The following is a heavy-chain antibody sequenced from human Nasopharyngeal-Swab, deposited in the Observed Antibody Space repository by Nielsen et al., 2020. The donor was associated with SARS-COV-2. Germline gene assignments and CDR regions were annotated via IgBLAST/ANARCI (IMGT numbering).Heavy chain of an antibody. CDR1: GFTFSSYA. D-gene: IGHD3-22*01. V-gene: IGHV3-23*01. CDR2: FSGSGGST. Sequence: GESLKISCAASGFTFSSYAMSWVRQAPGKGLEWVSAFSGSGGSTYYADSVKGRFTISRDNSKNTLYLQINSLRAEDTAVFYCAKDHYYDSSGFFSNYYYYGMDVWGQGTTVTVSS. CDR3: AKDHYYDSSGFFSNYYYYGMDV. J-gene: IGHJ6*02.